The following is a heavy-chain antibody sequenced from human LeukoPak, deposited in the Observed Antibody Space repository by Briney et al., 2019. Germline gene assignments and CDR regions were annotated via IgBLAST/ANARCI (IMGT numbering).Heavy chain of an antibody. Sequence: ASVKVSCKASGGTFSSYAISWVRQAPGQGLEWMGGIIPIFGTANYAQKFQGRVTITADESTSTAYMELSSLRSEDTAAYYCARDRYCSGGSCYSAGWFDPWGQGTLVTVSS. CDR1: GGTFSSYA. CDR3: ARDRYCSGGSCYSAGWFDP. CDR2: IIPIFGTA. D-gene: IGHD2-15*01. J-gene: IGHJ5*02. V-gene: IGHV1-69*13.